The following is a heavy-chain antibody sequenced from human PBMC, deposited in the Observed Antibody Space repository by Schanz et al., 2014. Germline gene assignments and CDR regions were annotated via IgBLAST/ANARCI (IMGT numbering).Heavy chain of an antibody. Sequence: QVQLVQSGAEVKKPGSSMKVSCKASGYTLSAYSLHWVRQAPGQGLEWMGRIIPILGIANYAQKFQGRVTNTADKSTFTAYMDVSSLRSEDTAVYYCASSGAGYSSSWDFDYWGQGTLVTVSS. J-gene: IGHJ4*02. CDR1: GYTLSAYS. V-gene: IGHV1-69*02. CDR3: ASSGAGYSSSWDFDY. CDR2: IIPILGIA. D-gene: IGHD6-13*01.